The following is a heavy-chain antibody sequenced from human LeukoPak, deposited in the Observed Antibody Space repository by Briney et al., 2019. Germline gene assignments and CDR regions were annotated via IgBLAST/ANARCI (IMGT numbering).Heavy chain of an antibody. CDR1: GFVFSSLD. V-gene: IGHV3-23*01. Sequence: PGGSLRLSCAASGFVFSSLDMGWVRQTPGKGLEWGSAITNSGGGTFYADSVKGRFTISRDNSKNTLFLQMNSLRAEDTAVYYCAKYQRQWLPKGGFDYWGQGTLVTVSS. D-gene: IGHD6-19*01. CDR2: ITNSGGGT. CDR3: AKYQRQWLPKGGFDY. J-gene: IGHJ4*02.